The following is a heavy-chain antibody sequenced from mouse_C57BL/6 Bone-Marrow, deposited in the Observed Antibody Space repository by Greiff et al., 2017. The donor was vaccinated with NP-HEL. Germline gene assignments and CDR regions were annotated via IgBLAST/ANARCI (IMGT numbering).Heavy chain of an antibody. CDR2: IDPSDSYT. CDR1: GYTFTSYW. J-gene: IGHJ4*01. V-gene: IGHV1-50*01. D-gene: IGHD1-1*01. Sequence: QVHVKQPGAELVKPGASVKLSCKASGYTFTSYWMQWVKQRPGQGLEWIGEIDPSDSYTNYNQKFKGQATFTVDTSSSTAYMQLSSLTSEDSAVYYCATTTVGAYYYAMDYWGQGTSVTVSS. CDR3: ATTTVGAYYYAMDY.